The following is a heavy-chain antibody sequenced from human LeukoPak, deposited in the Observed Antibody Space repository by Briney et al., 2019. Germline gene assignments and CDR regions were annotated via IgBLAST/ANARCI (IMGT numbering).Heavy chain of an antibody. CDR3: AKSRGMIVVAVPDAFDI. V-gene: IGHV3-23*01. J-gene: IGHJ3*02. Sequence: GGSLRLSCAASGFTFSSYAMSWVRQAPGKGLEWVSAISDSGGSTYYADSVKGRFTISRDNSKNTLYLQMNSLRAEDTAVYYCAKSRGMIVVAVPDAFDIWGQGTMVTVSS. CDR2: ISDSGGST. CDR1: GFTFSSYA. D-gene: IGHD3-22*01.